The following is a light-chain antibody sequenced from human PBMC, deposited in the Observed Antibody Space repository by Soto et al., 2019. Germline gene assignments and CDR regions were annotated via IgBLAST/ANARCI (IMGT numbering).Light chain of an antibody. J-gene: IGLJ3*02. CDR3: AAWDDSLSGPV. CDR1: SSNIGRNY. Sequence: QSVLTQPPSASGTPGQRVTISSSGSSSNIGRNYVYWYQQLPGTAPKLLMYANNQRPSGVPDRFSGSKSGTSASLAISGLRSEDEADYYCAAWDDSLSGPVFGGGTKVTVL. CDR2: ANN. V-gene: IGLV1-47*01.